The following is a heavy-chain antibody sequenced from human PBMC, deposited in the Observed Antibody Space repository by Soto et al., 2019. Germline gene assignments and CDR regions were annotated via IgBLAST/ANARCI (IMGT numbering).Heavy chain of an antibody. Sequence: QVQLVQSGAEVKKPGSSVKVSCKASGGTFSSYAISWVRQAPGQGLEWMGGIIPIFGTANYAQKFQGRVTTXXVDSTSTAYMELRSLSSEDTAVYYSATQSSGSGYYYYGMDVWGQGATVTVSS. CDR2: IIPIFGTA. CDR3: ATQSSGSGYYYYGMDV. J-gene: IGHJ6*02. V-gene: IGHV1-69*05. D-gene: IGHD6-19*01. CDR1: GGTFSSYA.